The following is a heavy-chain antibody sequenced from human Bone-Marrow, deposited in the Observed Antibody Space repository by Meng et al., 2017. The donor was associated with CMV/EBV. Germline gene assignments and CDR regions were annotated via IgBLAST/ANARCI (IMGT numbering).Heavy chain of an antibody. Sequence: SETLSLTCAVYGGSFSDYYWAWTRQPPEKGLEWIGEINHSGSTNHNPSLKSRVTISVDTSKRQFSLRLRSVTAADTALYYCARQHVTTLGARNSGMDVWGQGTTVTVSS. D-gene: IGHD4-11*01. CDR1: GGSFSDYY. CDR3: ARQHVTTLGARNSGMDV. CDR2: INHSGST. J-gene: IGHJ6*02. V-gene: IGHV4-34*01.